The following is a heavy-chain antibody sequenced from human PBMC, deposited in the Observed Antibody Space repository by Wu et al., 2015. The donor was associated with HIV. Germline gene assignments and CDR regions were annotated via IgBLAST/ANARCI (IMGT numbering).Heavy chain of an antibody. D-gene: IGHD3-22*01. CDR2: IIPIFGTT. V-gene: IGHV1-69*12. Sequence: QVQLVQSGAEVRKPGSSVKVSCKASGGTFSNYAISWVRQAPGQGLEWMGGIIPIFGTTNYAQKFQGRVTITADESTSTAYLELSSLKSEDTALYYCARDRLSYYDSSGSPFRNFDYVGQGTWSPSP. CDR1: GGTFSNYA. J-gene: IGHJ4*02. CDR3: ARDRLSYYDSSGSPFRNFDY.